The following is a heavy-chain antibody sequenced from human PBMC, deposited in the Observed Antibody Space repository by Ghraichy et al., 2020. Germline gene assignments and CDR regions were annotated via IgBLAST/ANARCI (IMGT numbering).Heavy chain of an antibody. Sequence: GGSLRLSCAASGFNFSDHYMDWVRQAPGKGLEWVGRTRNKANSYTTDYAASVKGRFTISRNYSKNSLYLQMSSLKTEDTAVYYCARGGRWLQSAYYFDNWGQGTLVTVSS. D-gene: IGHD5-24*01. V-gene: IGHV3-72*01. CDR1: GFNFSDHY. CDR2: TRNKANSYTT. J-gene: IGHJ4*02. CDR3: ARGGRWLQSAYYFDN.